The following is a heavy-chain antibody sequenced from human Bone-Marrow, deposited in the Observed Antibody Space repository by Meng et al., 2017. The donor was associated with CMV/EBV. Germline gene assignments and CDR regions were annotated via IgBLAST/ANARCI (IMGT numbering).Heavy chain of an antibody. CDR3: ARDAYCSSTSCRGDYYYGMDV. J-gene: IGHJ6*02. CDR2: ISAYNGNT. V-gene: IGHV1-18*01. CDR1: GYTFTNYG. D-gene: IGHD2-2*01. Sequence: ASVKVSCKASGYTFTNYGVSWVRQAPGQGLEWMGWISAYNGNTNYAQKLQGRVTMTTDTSTSTAYMELRSLRSDDTAVYYCARDAYCSSTSCRGDYYYGMDVWGQGTTVTVSS.